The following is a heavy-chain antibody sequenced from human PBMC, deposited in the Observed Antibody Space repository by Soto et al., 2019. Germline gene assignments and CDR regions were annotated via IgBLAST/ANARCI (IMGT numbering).Heavy chain of an antibody. Sequence: EVQLVESGGGLIQPGGSLRLSCAVSGFTVSNNYMSWVRQAPGKGLEGVSVIYSGGYTAYGDSVKGRFTISRDNSKNTLYLQMNRRGAADRAVFYGAAQRGGGGYWGQGTLVTVSS. V-gene: IGHV3-53*01. CDR1: GFTVSNNY. CDR2: IYSGGYT. CDR3: AAQRGGGGY. J-gene: IGHJ4*02. D-gene: IGHD6-25*01.